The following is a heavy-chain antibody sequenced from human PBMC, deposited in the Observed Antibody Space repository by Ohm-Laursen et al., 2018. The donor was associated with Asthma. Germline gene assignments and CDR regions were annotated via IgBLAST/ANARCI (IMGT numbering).Heavy chain of an antibody. CDR2: MHYSGTT. Sequence: SETLSLTWPVSGGSISSGESCWTWIRQPPGKGLEWIAYMHYSGTTYYSPSLKSRITISVDTSKNQFSLKLSSVTAADTAVYYCAARITIYFDPWGQGTLVTVSS. CDR3: AARITIYFDP. J-gene: IGHJ5*02. CDR1: GGSISSGESC. V-gene: IGHV4-30-4*08. D-gene: IGHD3-9*01.